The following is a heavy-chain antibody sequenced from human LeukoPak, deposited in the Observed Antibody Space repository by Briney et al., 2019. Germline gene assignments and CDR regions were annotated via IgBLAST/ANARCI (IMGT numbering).Heavy chain of an antibody. CDR3: VRIPNSANFPNWFDP. CDR1: GFTFSSST. D-gene: IGHD4/OR15-4a*01. V-gene: IGHV3-21*01. Sequence: PVESLRLSCAASGFTFSSSTMNWVRRAPGKGLEWVSSISSGSDYIYYADSVKGRFTISRDNPKNSLYLQMNSLRAEDTAVYYCVRIPNSANFPNWFDPWGQGTLVTVS. CDR2: ISSGSDYI. J-gene: IGHJ5*02.